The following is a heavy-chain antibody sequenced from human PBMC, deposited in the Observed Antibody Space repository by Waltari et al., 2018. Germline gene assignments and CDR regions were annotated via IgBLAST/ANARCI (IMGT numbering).Heavy chain of an antibody. D-gene: IGHD3-3*01. V-gene: IGHV4-39*07. CDR1: GGSISSSSYY. Sequence: QLQLQESGPGLVKPSETLSLTCTVSGGSISSSSYYWGWIRQPPGKGLEWIWSSYYSGSTYYNPSLKSRVTISVDTSKNQFSLKLSSVTAADTAVYYCAGDIWSGYYTADYWGQGTLVTVSS. CDR2: SYYSGST. J-gene: IGHJ4*02. CDR3: AGDIWSGYYTADY.